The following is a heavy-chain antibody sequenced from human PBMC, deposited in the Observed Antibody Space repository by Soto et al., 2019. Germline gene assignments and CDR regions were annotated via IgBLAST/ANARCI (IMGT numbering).Heavy chain of an antibody. J-gene: IGHJ4*02. V-gene: IGHV4-59*01. Sequence: SETLSLACTVSGGSITYYNWGWIRQPPGKGLEWIGNVYYTGITHFNPSLKSRVSMSVDTSKNQFSLKLSSVTTADTAVYYCARAAAADYWGQGTLVTVSS. CDR3: ARAAAADY. D-gene: IGHD6-13*01. CDR2: VYYTGIT. CDR1: GGSITYYN.